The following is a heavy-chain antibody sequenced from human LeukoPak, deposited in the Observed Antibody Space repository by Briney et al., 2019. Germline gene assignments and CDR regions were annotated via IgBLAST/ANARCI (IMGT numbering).Heavy chain of an antibody. V-gene: IGHV4-30-4*08. CDR2: IYYSGST. Sequence: SQTLSLTCTVSGGSTSSGDYYWSWIRQPPGKGLEWIGYIYYSGSTYCNPSLKSRVTISVDTSKNQFSLKLSSVTAADTAVYYCASADYYGSGSYPPFDYWGQGTLVTVSS. CDR1: GGSTSSGDYY. CDR3: ASADYYGSGSYPPFDY. J-gene: IGHJ4*02. D-gene: IGHD3-10*01.